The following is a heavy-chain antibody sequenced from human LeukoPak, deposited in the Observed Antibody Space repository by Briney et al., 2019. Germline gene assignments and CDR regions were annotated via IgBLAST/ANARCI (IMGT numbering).Heavy chain of an antibody. CDR1: GGSFSGYY. CDR3: ARGPYCGGDCYFWFDP. J-gene: IGHJ5*02. D-gene: IGHD2-21*02. V-gene: IGHV4-34*01. Sequence: SETLSLTCAVYGGSFSGYYWSWIRQPPGKGLEWIGEINHSGSTNYNPSLKSRVTISVDTSKNQFSLKLSSVTAADTAVYYCARGPYCGGDCYFWFDPWGQGTLVTVSS. CDR2: INHSGST.